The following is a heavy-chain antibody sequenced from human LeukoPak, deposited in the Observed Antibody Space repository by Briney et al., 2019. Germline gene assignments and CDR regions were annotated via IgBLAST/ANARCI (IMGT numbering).Heavy chain of an antibody. Sequence: GSSVKVSCKASGGTFSSYAISWVRQAPGQGLEWRGGIIPIFGTANYAQKFQGRVTITTDESTSTAYMELSSLRSEDTAVYYCARGHTTGNAFDIWGQGTMVTVSS. CDR1: GGTFSSYA. J-gene: IGHJ3*02. CDR3: ARGHTTGNAFDI. CDR2: IIPIFGTA. D-gene: IGHD3-10*01. V-gene: IGHV1-69*05.